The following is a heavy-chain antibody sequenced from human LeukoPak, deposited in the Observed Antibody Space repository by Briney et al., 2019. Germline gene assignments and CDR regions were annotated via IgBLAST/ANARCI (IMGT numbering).Heavy chain of an antibody. CDR1: GFTFSSYG. J-gene: IGHJ5*02. Sequence: QPGRSLRLSCAASGFTFSSYGMHWVRQAPGKGLEWVAVISYDGSNKYYADSVKGRFTISRDNSKNTLYLQMNSLRAEDTAVYYCARDPFGELSMGSWFDPWGQGTLVTVSS. CDR3: ARDPFGELSMGSWFDP. CDR2: ISYDGSNK. D-gene: IGHD3-10*01. V-gene: IGHV3-30*03.